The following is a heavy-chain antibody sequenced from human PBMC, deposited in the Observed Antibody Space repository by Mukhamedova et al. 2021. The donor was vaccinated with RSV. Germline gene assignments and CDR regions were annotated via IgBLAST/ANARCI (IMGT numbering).Heavy chain of an antibody. V-gene: IGHV3-7*03. CDR2: IKKDGSEK. J-gene: IGHJ3*02. D-gene: IGHD6-13*01. CDR3: VRGSTSWYKDDAFDI. Sequence: VANIKKDGSEKYYVDSVKGRFTISRDNAKKSVYLQMNSLRDEDTAVYFCVRGSTSWYKDDAFDIWGQGTMVTVSS.